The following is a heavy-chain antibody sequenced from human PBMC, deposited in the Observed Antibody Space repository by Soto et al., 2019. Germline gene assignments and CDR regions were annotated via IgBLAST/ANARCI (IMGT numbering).Heavy chain of an antibody. CDR1: GFILSDCA. J-gene: IGHJ6*03. CDR3: ARDLSWGSNWYYYMDV. Sequence: GGSLRLSCATSGFILSDCAMNWVRQAPGKGLEWVSYISSSSSVIDYADSVKGRFTVSRDNAGNSLYLQMNSLRAEDTAVYYCARDLSWGSNWYYYMDVWGKGTTVTAP. CDR2: ISSSSSVI. D-gene: IGHD7-27*01. V-gene: IGHV3-48*01.